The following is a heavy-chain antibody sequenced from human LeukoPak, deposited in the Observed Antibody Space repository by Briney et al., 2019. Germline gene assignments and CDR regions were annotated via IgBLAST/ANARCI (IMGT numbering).Heavy chain of an antibody. CDR2: IGGSGAGT. D-gene: IGHD2-2*01. Sequence: GGSLRLSCVASGFTFNSYAMCWVRQAPGKGLEWVSTIGGSGAGTYYADSVKGRFTISRDNSKNTLYLQMNSLRAEDTAVYYCANRYCTSSSCSRTLENWGQGTLVTVSS. V-gene: IGHV3-23*01. J-gene: IGHJ4*02. CDR1: GFTFNSYA. CDR3: ANRYCTSSSCSRTLEN.